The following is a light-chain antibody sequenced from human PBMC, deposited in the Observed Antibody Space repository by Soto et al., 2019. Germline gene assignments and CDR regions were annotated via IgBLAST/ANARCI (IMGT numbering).Light chain of an antibody. V-gene: IGKV1-27*01. CDR1: QGISNY. Sequence: DIQMTQSPSSLSASVGDRVTITCRASQGISNYLAWYHQKPGKVPKLLIYAASTLQSGVPSRFSGSGSGTEFTLTISSLQPEDVATYYCQKYNSVFGQGTKLEIK. CDR2: AAS. CDR3: QKYNSV. J-gene: IGKJ2*01.